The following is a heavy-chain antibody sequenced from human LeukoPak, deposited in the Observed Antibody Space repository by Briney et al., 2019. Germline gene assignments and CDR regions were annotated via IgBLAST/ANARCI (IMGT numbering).Heavy chain of an antibody. V-gene: IGHV1-2*06. CDR3: ATYCSSTSCTNWFDP. CDR2: INPNSGGT. J-gene: IGHJ5*02. Sequence: ASVKVACKASGYTFTGYYVHWVRQAPGQGLEWMGRINPNSGGTNYAQKFQGRVTMTRDTSISTAYMELSRLRSDDTSVYYCATYCSSTSCTNWFDPWGQGTLVTVSS. CDR1: GYTFTGYY. D-gene: IGHD2-2*01.